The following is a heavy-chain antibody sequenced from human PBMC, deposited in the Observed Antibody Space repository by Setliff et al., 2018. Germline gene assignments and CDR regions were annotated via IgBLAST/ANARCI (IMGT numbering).Heavy chain of an antibody. J-gene: IGHJ4*02. V-gene: IGHV4-39*01. D-gene: IGHD6-19*01. CDR3: ARVGVTSGWAY. CDR2: IHFRGTT. CDR1: GGYIGGTSYY. Sequence: ETLSLTCIVSGGYIGGTSYYWGWIRQPPGEGLEWIGSIHFRGTTYYNPSLNSQVTISVDTSKNQFSLNLNSVTAADTAVYYCARVGVTSGWAYWGLGTLVTVSS.